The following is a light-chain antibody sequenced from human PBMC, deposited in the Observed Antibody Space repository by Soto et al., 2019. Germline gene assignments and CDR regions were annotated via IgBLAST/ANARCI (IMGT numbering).Light chain of an antibody. CDR1: SSNIGAVFD. V-gene: IGLV1-40*01. CDR3: QAYVNGLSASDVV. CDR2: SNT. Sequence: QSVLTQPPSVSGVPGQRVTISCTGSSSNIGAVFDVHWYQQLPGTAPKLLIYSNTNRPSGVPDRFSGSKSGASASLAITGLQAEDEADYYCQAYVNGLSASDVVFGGGTQLTVL. J-gene: IGLJ2*01.